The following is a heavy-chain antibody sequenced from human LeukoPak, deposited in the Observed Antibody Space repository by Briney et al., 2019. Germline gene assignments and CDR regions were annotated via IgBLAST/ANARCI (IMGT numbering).Heavy chain of an antibody. CDR2: IKQDGSEK. CDR3: ARAAHTANYFDY. Sequence: PGGSLRLSCAASGFTFSSYWMSWVRQAPGKWLEWVANIKQDGSEKYYVDSVKGRLTISRDNAKNSLYLQMNSLRAEDTAVYYCARAAHTANYFDYWGQGTLVTVSS. V-gene: IGHV3-7*03. D-gene: IGHD5-18*01. CDR1: GFTFSSYW. J-gene: IGHJ4*02.